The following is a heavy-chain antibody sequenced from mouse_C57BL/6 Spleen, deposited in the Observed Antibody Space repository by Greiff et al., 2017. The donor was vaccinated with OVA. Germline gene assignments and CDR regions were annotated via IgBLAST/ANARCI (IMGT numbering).Heavy chain of an antibody. V-gene: IGHV1-55*01. J-gene: IGHJ4*01. Sequence: VQLQQPGAELVKPGASVKMSCKASGYTFTRYWITWVKQRPGQGLEWIGDIYPGSGSTNYNEKFKSKATLTVDTSSSTAYMQLSSLTSEDSAVYYCARCLYDGYYDYAMDYWGQGTSVTVSS. CDR3: ARCLYDGYYDYAMDY. D-gene: IGHD2-3*01. CDR1: GYTFTRYW. CDR2: IYPGSGST.